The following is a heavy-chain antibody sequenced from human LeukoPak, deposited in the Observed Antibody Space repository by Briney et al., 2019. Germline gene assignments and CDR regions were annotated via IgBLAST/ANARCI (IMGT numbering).Heavy chain of an antibody. CDR3: ARGVYDYVWGSYRTADWFDP. D-gene: IGHD3-16*02. J-gene: IGHJ5*02. CDR1: GGSFSGYY. V-gene: IGHV4-34*01. CDR2: INHSGST. Sequence: LETLSLTCAVYGGSFSGYYWSWIRQPPGKGLEWIGEINHSGSTNDNPSLKSRVTISVDTSKNQFSLKLSSVTAADTAVYYCARGVYDYVWGSYRTADWFDPWGQGTLVTVSS.